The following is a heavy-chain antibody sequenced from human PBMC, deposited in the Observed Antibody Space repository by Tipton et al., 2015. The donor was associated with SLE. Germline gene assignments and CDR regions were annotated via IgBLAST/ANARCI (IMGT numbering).Heavy chain of an antibody. CDR2: INHSGST. Sequence: TLSLTCAVYGGSFSGYSWSWIRQPPGKGLEWIGEINHSGSTNYNPSLKSRVTISLDTSRNLLSLKVTSVTAADTAVYYCARQRDLDAFDIWGQGTMVIVSS. CDR1: GGSFSGYS. V-gene: IGHV4-34*01. J-gene: IGHJ3*02. CDR3: ARQRDLDAFDI. D-gene: IGHD6-25*01.